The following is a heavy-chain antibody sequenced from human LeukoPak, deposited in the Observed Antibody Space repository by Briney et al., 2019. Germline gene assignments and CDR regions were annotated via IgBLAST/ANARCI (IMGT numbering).Heavy chain of an antibody. Sequence: PSETLSLTCTVSGYSMRSGYYWGWIRLAAGKGLEWIGSIYHSGSTYYNLSLRRRVIMSVDTSKNQFSLKVNSVTAADTAIYYCARSHIVVVPAGRGSRYFYMDVWGRGTTVAVSS. CDR2: IYHSGST. CDR1: GYSMRSGYY. J-gene: IGHJ6*03. CDR3: ARSHIVVVPAGRGSRYFYMDV. V-gene: IGHV4-38-2*02. D-gene: IGHD2-2*01.